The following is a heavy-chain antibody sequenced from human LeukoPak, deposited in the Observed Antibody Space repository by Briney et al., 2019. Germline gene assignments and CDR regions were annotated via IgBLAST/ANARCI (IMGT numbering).Heavy chain of an antibody. Sequence: SETLSLTCAVYGGSFSGYYWSWIRQPPGKGLEWIGEINHSGSTNYNPSLKSRVTISVDASKNQFSLKLSSVTAADTAVYYCARGSGKLWFGYWGQGTLVTVSS. CDR3: ARGSGKLWFGY. J-gene: IGHJ4*02. CDR2: INHSGST. V-gene: IGHV4-34*01. D-gene: IGHD3-10*01. CDR1: GGSFSGYY.